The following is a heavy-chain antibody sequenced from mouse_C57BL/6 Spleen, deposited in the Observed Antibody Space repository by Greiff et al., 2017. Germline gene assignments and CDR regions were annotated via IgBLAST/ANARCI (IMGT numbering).Heavy chain of an antibody. J-gene: IGHJ3*01. CDR1: GYAFTNYL. Sequence: VQLQESGAELVRPGTSVKVSCKASGYAFTNYLIEWVKQRPGQGLEWIGVINPGSGGTNYNEKFKGKATLTADKSSSTAYMQLSSLTSEDSAVYFCARGLTGPWFAYWGQGTLVTVSA. D-gene: IGHD4-1*01. CDR2: INPGSGGT. V-gene: IGHV1-54*01. CDR3: ARGLTGPWFAY.